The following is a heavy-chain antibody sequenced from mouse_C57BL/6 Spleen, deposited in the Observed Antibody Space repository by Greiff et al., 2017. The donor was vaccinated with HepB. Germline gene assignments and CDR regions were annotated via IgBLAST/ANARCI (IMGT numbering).Heavy chain of an antibody. Sequence: QVQLQQSGPELVKPGASVKISCKASGYAFSSSWMNWVKQRPGKGLEWIGRIYPGDGDTNYNGKFKGKATLTADKSSSTAYMQLSSLTSEDSAVYFCAQLYVGFAYWGQGTLVTVSA. CDR2: IYPGDGDT. D-gene: IGHD1-1*01. CDR1: GYAFSSSW. J-gene: IGHJ3*01. CDR3: AQLYVGFAY. V-gene: IGHV1-82*01.